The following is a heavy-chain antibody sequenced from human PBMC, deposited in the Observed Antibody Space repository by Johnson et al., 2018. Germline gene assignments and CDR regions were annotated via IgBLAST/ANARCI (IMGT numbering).Heavy chain of an antibody. CDR1: GGSFSGYY. V-gene: IGHV4-34*01. CDR2: INHSGST. J-gene: IGHJ6*02. Sequence: QVQLQQWGAGLLKPSETLSLTCAVYGGSFSGYYWSWIRQPPGKGLEWIGEINHSGSTNNNPSLKSRVTISVDTSKNQFSLKLRFVTAADTAVSYCARGRISGDYGYDYGMDVWGQGTTVTVSS. CDR3: ARGRISGDYGYDYGMDV. D-gene: IGHD4-17*01.